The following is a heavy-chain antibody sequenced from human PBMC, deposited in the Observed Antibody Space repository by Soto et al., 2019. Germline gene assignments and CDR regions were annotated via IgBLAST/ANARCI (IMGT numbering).Heavy chain of an antibody. V-gene: IGHV4-34*01. CDR2: INHSGST. CDR1: GGSFSGYY. CDR3: ARVLTVFGVVIIRYRGGMDA. J-gene: IGHJ6*02. D-gene: IGHD3-3*01. Sequence: PSETLSLTCAVYGGSFSGYYWSWIRQPPGKGLEWIGEINHSGSTNYNPSLKSRVTISVDTSKNQFSLKLSSVTAADTAVYYCARVLTVFGVVIIRYRGGMDAWGQGTTVTVSS.